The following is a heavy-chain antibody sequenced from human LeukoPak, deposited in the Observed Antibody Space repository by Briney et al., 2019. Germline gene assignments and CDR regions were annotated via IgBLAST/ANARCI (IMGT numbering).Heavy chain of an antibody. Sequence: GGSLRLSCAASGLTISSYSMNWVRQAPGKGLEWVSSISSSSYIYYADSVKGRFTISRDNAKNSLYLQMNSLRAEDTAVYYCARNHGYCSGGSCFYYYYMDIWGKGTTVTISS. J-gene: IGHJ6*03. CDR2: ISSSSYI. V-gene: IGHV3-21*01. D-gene: IGHD2-15*01. CDR3: ARNHGYCSGGSCFYYYYMDI. CDR1: GLTISSYS.